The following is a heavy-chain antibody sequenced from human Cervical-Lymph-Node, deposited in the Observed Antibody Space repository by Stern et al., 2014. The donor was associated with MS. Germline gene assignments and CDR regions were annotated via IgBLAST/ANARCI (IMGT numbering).Heavy chain of an antibody. V-gene: IGHV4-31*03. CDR3: ARDLRYYYDSSGYYYRWFDP. D-gene: IGHD3-22*01. Sequence: VQLVESGPGLVKPSQTLSLTCTVSGGSIRSGGYYCSWIRQQPGNGLEWIGYIYYSGSTYYNPSLKSRVTMTVDTSKNQFSLKLSSVTAADTAVYYCARDLRYYYDSSGYYYRWFDPWGQGTLVTVSS. CDR2: IYYSGST. J-gene: IGHJ5*02. CDR1: GGSIRSGGYY.